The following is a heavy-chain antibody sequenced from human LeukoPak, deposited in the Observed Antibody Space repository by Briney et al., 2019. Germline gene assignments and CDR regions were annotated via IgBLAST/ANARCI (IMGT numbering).Heavy chain of an antibody. V-gene: IGHV1-18*01. CDR2: ISAYNGNT. Sequence: GASVKVSCKASGYTFTSYGISWVRQAPGQGLEWMGWISAYNGNTNYAQKLQGRVTMTTDTSTSTAYMELSSLRSEDTAVYYCATVELDTAMVILHYWGQGTLVTVSS. CDR3: ATVELDTAMVILHY. D-gene: IGHD5-18*01. CDR1: GYTFTSYG. J-gene: IGHJ4*02.